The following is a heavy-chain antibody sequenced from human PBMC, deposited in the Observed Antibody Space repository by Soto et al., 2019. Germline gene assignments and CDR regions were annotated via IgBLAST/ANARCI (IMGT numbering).Heavy chain of an antibody. CDR2: IYHSTST. D-gene: IGHD6-13*01. Sequence: SETLSLTCAVSSGSISSSNWWSWVRQPPGKGLEWIGEIYHSTSTYYADSVKGRFTISRDNSKNTLYLQMNNLRAEDTAVYYCGQPEAAAGTLSFYGMDVWGQGTTVTVSS. CDR1: SGSISSSNW. J-gene: IGHJ6*02. V-gene: IGHV4-4*02. CDR3: GQPEAAAGTLSFYGMDV.